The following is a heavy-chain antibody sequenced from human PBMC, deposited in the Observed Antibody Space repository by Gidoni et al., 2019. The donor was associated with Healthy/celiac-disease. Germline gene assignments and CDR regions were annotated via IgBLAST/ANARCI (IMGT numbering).Heavy chain of an antibody. D-gene: IGHD6-13*01. CDR2: ISGSGGST. J-gene: IGHJ4*02. V-gene: IGHV3-23*01. CDR1: GFTFSSYA. CDR3: AARSTSSWLYFDY. Sequence: EVQLLESGGGWVQPGGSLRLSCAASGFTFSSYAMSWVRQAPGKGLEWVSAISGSGGSTYYADSVTGRFTISRDNSKNTLYLQMNSLRAEDTAVYYCAARSTSSWLYFDYWGQGTLVTVSS.